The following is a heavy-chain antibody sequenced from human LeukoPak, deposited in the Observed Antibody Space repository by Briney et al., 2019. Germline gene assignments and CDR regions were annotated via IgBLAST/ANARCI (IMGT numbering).Heavy chain of an antibody. CDR1: GGTFSSYA. CDR3: AGVQASSGWYLGYYYYYGMDV. D-gene: IGHD6-19*01. J-gene: IGHJ6*02. CDR2: IIPIFGTA. V-gene: IGHV1-69*13. Sequence: SVTVSCKASGGTFSSYAISWVRQAPGQGLEWMGGIIPIFGTANYAQKFQGRVTITADESTSTAYMELSSLRSEDTAVYYCAGVQASSGWYLGYYYYYGMDVWGQGTTVTVSS.